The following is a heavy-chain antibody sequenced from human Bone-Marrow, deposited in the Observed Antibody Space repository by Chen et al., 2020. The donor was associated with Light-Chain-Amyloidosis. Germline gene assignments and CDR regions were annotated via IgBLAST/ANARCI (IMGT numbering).Heavy chain of an antibody. CDR3: ARRRDGYNFDY. CDR2: IYPDASDA. J-gene: IGHJ4*02. CDR1: GYTFPNYW. V-gene: IGHV5-51*01. D-gene: IGHD5-12*01. Sequence: EVQLEQSGPEVKKPGESLKISCKGSGYTFPNYWIGWVRQMPGKGLEWMGGIYPDASDARYSPSFEGQVTISADKSITTAYLQWRSLKASDTAMYYCARRRDGYNFDYWGQGTLVTVSS.